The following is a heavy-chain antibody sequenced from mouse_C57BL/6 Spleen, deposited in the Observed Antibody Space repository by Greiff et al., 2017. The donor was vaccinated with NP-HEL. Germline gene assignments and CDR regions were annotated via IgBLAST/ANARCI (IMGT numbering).Heavy chain of an antibody. CDR1: GFSLTSYA. V-gene: IGHV2-9-1*01. D-gene: IGHD1-1*01. CDR2: IWTGGGT. CDR3: ARKGGLLRFYAMDY. J-gene: IGHJ4*01. Sequence: VHLVESGPGLVAPSQSLSITCTVSGFSLTSYAISWVRQPPGKGLEWLGVIWTGGGTNYNSALKSRLSISKDNSKSQVFLKMNSLQTDDTARYYCARKGGLLRFYAMDYWGQGTSVTVSS.